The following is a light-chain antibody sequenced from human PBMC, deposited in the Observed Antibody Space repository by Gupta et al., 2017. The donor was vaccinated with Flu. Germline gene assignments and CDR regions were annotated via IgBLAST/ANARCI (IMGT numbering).Light chain of an antibody. Sequence: QSVLSQPPSASGTPGQRVTISCSGSSSNIGSNTVNWYQQFPGRTPKLLIYSSDQRPSGVPDRFSGAKSVTSASLTISGLQAEDEADYYCAAWADNRSGWVFGGGTKLTVL. V-gene: IGLV1-44*01. CDR1: SSNIGSNT. CDR2: SSD. CDR3: AAWADNRSGWV. J-gene: IGLJ3*02.